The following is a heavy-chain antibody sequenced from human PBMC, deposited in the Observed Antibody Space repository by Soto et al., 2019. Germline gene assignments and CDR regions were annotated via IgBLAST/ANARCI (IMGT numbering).Heavy chain of an antibody. V-gene: IGHV1-2*02. CDR1: GGTFSSYA. CDR2: INPNSGGT. J-gene: IGHJ5*02. CDR3: ARESPPSGGWFDP. Sequence: QVQLVQSGAEVKKPGSSVKVSCKASGGTFSSYAISWVRQAPGQGLEWMGWINPNSGGTNYAQKFQGRVTMTRDTSISTAYMELSRLRSDDTAVYYCARESPPSGGWFDPWGQGTLVTVSS. D-gene: IGHD3-10*01.